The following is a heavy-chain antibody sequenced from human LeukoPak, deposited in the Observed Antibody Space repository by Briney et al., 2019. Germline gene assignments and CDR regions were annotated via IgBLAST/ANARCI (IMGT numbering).Heavy chain of an antibody. CDR3: AKRASGSGTSLYYFDY. D-gene: IGHD3-10*01. CDR2: ISNSGGST. J-gene: IGHJ4*02. V-gene: IGHV3-23*01. Sequence: GGSLRLSCAASGFTFSSYAMSWVGQAPGKGLEGVSVISNSGGSTFYADSVKGRFTISRDNSKNTLYLQMNSLRAEDTAVYYCAKRASGSGTSLYYFDYWGQGTLVTVSS. CDR1: GFTFSSYA.